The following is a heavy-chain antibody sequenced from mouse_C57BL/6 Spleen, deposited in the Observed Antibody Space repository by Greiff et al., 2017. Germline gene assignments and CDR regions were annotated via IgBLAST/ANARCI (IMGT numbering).Heavy chain of an antibody. V-gene: IGHV1-50*01. Sequence: VKLQESGAELVKPGASVKLSCKASGYTFTSYWMQWVKQRPGQGLEWIGEIDPSDSYTTYNQKFKGKATLTVDTSSSTAYMQLSSLTSEDSAVYYCARSYYGSSNDYWGQGTTLTVSS. CDR3: ARSYYGSSNDY. D-gene: IGHD1-1*01. CDR2: IDPSDSYT. CDR1: GYTFTSYW. J-gene: IGHJ2*01.